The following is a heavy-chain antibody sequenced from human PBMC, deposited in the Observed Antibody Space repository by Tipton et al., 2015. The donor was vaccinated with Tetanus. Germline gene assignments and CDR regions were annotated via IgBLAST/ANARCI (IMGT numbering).Heavy chain of an antibody. Sequence: QLVQSGAEVKEPGASVKVSCKASGYNFVNFGISWVRQAPGQGLEWMGWISAYNGKTKYAQRLQGRVTMTTDRSASTAYMDLRRXXXXXTAXXXXXXXXXXRXXYXGM. J-gene: IGHJ6*01. V-gene: IGHV1-18*01. CDR2: ISAYNGKT. CDR3: XXXXXXRXXYXGM. CDR1: GYNFVNFG.